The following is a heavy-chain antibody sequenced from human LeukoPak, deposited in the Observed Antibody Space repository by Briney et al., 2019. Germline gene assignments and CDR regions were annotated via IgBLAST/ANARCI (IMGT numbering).Heavy chain of an antibody. CDR2: INIRSDVI. CDR1: GFTFDTYE. CDR3: VRDMQVTEKWMYDAFDI. Sequence: PGGSLRLSCAASGFTFDTYEMNWVRQAPGKGLEWVSYINIRSDVIYYADSVKGRFTISRDNAKSSLFLQMNSLRAEDTAVYYCVRDMQVTEKWMYDAFDIWGQGTMVTVSS. D-gene: IGHD2-21*02. V-gene: IGHV3-48*03. J-gene: IGHJ3*02.